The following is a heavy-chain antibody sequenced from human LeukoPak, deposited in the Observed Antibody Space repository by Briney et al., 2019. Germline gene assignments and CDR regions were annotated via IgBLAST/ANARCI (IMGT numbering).Heavy chain of an antibody. V-gene: IGHV3-48*03. J-gene: IGHJ4*02. CDR1: GFTFCSYE. Sequence: GGSLRLSCAASGFTFCSYEMNWVRRAPGKGLEWVSYISSSGSTIYYADSVKGLFTISRDNAKNSLYLQMNSLRAEDTAVYYCARDPRVGIVGGRRVWSYYFDYWGQGTLVTVSS. CDR2: ISSSGSTI. D-gene: IGHD1-26*01. CDR3: ARDPRVGIVGGRRVWSYYFDY.